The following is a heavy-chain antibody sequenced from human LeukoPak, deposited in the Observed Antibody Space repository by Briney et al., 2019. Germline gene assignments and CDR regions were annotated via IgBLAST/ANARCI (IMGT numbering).Heavy chain of an antibody. V-gene: IGHV4-34*01. CDR1: GGSFSGYY. D-gene: IGHD6-19*01. CDR2: INHSGST. CDR3: ARSQWLYYFDY. J-gene: IGHJ4*02. Sequence: PSETLSLTCAVYGGSFSGYYWSWLRQPAGKGGEWIGEINHSGSTNYNPSLRSRVTISVDTSKNQFSLKLSSVTAADTAVYYCARSQWLYYFDYWGQGTLVTVSS.